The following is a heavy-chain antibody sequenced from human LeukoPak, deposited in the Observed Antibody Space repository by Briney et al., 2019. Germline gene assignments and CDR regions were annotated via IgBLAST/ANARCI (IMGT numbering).Heavy chain of an antibody. CDR3: ARHAKSTVVVPAADFDY. D-gene: IGHD2-2*01. V-gene: IGHV4-34*01. J-gene: IGHJ4*02. Sequence: SETLSLTCAVYGGSFSGYYWSWTRQPPGKGLEWIGEINHSGSTNYNPSLKSRVTISVDTSKNQFSLKLSSVTAADTAVYYCARHAKSTVVVPAADFDYWGQGTLVTVSS. CDR2: INHSGST. CDR1: GGSFSGYY.